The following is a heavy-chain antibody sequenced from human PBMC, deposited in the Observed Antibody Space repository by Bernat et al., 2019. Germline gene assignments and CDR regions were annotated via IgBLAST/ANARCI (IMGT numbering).Heavy chain of an antibody. J-gene: IGHJ4*02. CDR1: GFTFSSYA. D-gene: IGHD6-13*01. CDR3: AKGPATSTSWPEPVDS. V-gene: IGHV3-23*01. Sequence: EVHLLESGGGLVQPGGSLRLSCAASGFTFSSYAMSWVRQAPGKGPEWVFSITGNGGTTYYADSVKGRFTVSRDNSRDTLFLQMNSLRAEDTAVYYCAKGPATSTSWPEPVDSWGQGTLVTVSS. CDR2: ITGNGGTT.